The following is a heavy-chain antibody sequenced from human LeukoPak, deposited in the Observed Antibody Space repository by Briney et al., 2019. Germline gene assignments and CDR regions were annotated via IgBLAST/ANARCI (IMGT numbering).Heavy chain of an antibody. Sequence: GGSLRLSCAASGFTFSSYNMNWVRQAPGKGLEWVSYISSSSSTKYYADSLKGRFTISRDNAKNSLYLQMNSLRAEDTAVYYCARDSSGSGWYFDLWGRGTLVTVSS. J-gene: IGHJ2*01. D-gene: IGHD6-19*01. CDR1: GFTFSSYN. CDR3: ARDSSGSGWYFDL. CDR2: ISSSSSTK. V-gene: IGHV3-48*04.